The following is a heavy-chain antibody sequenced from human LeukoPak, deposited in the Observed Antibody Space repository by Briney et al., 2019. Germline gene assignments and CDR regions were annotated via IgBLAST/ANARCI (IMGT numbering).Heavy chain of an antibody. CDR3: AREARGMTINAHDTFGI. CDR1: GDSMSSGDYH. D-gene: IGHD4/OR15-4a*01. J-gene: IGHJ3*02. Sequence: SETLSLTCTVSGDSMSSGDYHWSWVRQYPGKGLEWIGYIYHSGNTYYNPSLQSRLTMSVDTSKNQFSLKLTSLTAADTAVYYCAREARGMTINAHDTFGIWGQGTMVTVSS. V-gene: IGHV4-31*03. CDR2: IYHSGNT.